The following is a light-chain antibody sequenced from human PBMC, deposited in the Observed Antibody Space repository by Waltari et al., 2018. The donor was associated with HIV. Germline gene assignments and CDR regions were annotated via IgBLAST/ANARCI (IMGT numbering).Light chain of an antibody. CDR2: QDS. Sequence: SYELTQPPSVSVSPGQTASITCSGDKLGDKYACWYQQKPGQSPVLVIYQDSKRPSGIPERFSSSNSGNTATLTISGTQAMDEADYYCQAWDSRRVFGGGTKLTVL. CDR1: KLGDKY. J-gene: IGLJ2*01. V-gene: IGLV3-1*01. CDR3: QAWDSRRV.